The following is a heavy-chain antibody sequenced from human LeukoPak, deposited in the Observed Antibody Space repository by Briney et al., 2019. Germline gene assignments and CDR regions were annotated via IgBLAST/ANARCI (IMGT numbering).Heavy chain of an antibody. CDR1: GFTFSSYW. CDR2: IKQDGSEK. J-gene: IGHJ4*02. Sequence: PGGSLRLSCAASGFTFSSYWMSWVRQAPGKGLEWVANIKQDGSEKYYVDSVKGRFTISRDNAKNSLYLQMNSLRTEDTAMYYCARGPTRANSSDYWGQGTLVTVPS. D-gene: IGHD2/OR15-2a*01. CDR3: ARGPTRANSSDY. V-gene: IGHV3-7*01.